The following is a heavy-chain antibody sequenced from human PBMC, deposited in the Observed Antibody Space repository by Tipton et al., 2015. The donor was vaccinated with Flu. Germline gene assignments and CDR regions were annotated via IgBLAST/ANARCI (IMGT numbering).Heavy chain of an antibody. CDR2: ISWNSGSI. J-gene: IGHJ1*01. D-gene: IGHD2-15*01. V-gene: IGHV3-9*01. CDR1: GFTFDDYA. Sequence: SLRLSFAASGFTFDDYAMHWVRQAPGKGLEWVSGISWNSGSIGYADSVKGRFTISRDNAKNSLYLQMNSLRAEDTALYYCAKGGYCRGGRCFPGFLQPRGQGPLVP. CDR3: AKGGYCRGGRCFPGFLQP.